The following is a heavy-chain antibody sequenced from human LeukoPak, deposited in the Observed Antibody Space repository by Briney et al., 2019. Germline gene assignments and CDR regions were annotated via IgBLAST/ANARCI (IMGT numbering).Heavy chain of an antibody. V-gene: IGHV4-59*01. D-gene: IGHD3-3*01. CDR1: GGSISSYY. Sequence: SETLSLTCTVSGGSISSYYWSWIRQPPGKGLEWIGYIYYTETTHYNPSLKSRVTISVDSSKNQFSLRLSSVTAADTAVYYCAKDREVTIFGVVISNDYWGQGTLVTVSS. CDR3: AKDREVTIFGVVISNDY. J-gene: IGHJ4*02. CDR2: IYYTETT.